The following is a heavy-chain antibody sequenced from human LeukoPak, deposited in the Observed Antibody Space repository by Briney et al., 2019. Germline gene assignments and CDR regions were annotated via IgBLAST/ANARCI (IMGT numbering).Heavy chain of an antibody. J-gene: IGHJ4*02. CDR3: ARDFYGYDSYFDY. CDR1: GFTFRDYY. Sequence: GGSLRLSCAASGFTFRDYYMSWIRQAPGKGLEWVSYISSSGSTIYYADSVKGRFTISRDNAKNSLFLQMNSLRVEDTAVYYCARDFYGYDSYFDYWGQGTLVTVSS. CDR2: ISSSGSTI. D-gene: IGHD5-18*01. V-gene: IGHV3-11*01.